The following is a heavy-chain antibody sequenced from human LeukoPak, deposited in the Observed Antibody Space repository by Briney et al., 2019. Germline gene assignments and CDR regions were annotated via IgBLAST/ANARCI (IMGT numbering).Heavy chain of an antibody. V-gene: IGHV4-34*01. CDR2: INHSGYT. D-gene: IGHD1-20*01. Sequence: SETLSLTCAVYGGSLSGYYWSWIRQTPGKGLEWIGEINHSGYTNYNPSLKSRVTMSVDTSKNQFSLKLSSVTAADTAVYYCARTNWNAFFDYWGQGTLVTVSS. CDR3: ARTNWNAFFDY. J-gene: IGHJ4*02. CDR1: GGSLSGYY.